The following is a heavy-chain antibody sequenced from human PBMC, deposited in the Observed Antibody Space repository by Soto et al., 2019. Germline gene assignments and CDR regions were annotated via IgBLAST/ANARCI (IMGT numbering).Heavy chain of an antibody. J-gene: IGHJ4*02. Sequence: EVPMLESGGGLVQPGGSLRLSCSASGFTFNNYAMNWVRQAPGRGLEWVASFFGGGGDTYIADSVKGLFTISRDNSKNTLCLQMSSLRAEYTAVYYCAKGQKASCIGVRCYGFDSWCQGALVTVSS. V-gene: IGHV3-23*01. CDR1: GFTFNNYA. D-gene: IGHD2-15*01. CDR2: FFGGGGDT. CDR3: AKGQKASCIGVRCYGFDS.